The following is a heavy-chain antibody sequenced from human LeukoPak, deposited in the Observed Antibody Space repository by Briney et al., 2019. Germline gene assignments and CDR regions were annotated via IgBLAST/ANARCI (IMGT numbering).Heavy chain of an antibody. J-gene: IGHJ4*02. CDR3: ARDSYWIVVVPAAMGFDY. CDR2: IKQDGSEK. D-gene: IGHD2-2*01. Sequence: GGSLRLSCAASGFTFSSYWMSWVRQAPGKGLEWVAHIKQDGSEKYYVDSVKGRFTISRDNAKNSLYLQMNSLRAEDTAVFYCARDSYWIVVVPAAMGFDYWGQGTLVTVSS. V-gene: IGHV3-7*01. CDR1: GFTFSSYW.